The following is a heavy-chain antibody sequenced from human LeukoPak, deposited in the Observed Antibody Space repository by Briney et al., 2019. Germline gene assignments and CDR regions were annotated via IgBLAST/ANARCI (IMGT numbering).Heavy chain of an antibody. V-gene: IGHV4-59*08. D-gene: IGHD6-13*01. CDR2: IYSSGSA. CDR1: GASINNNF. CDR3: ARSGSSWYEYFQH. Sequence: SETLSLTCTVSGASINNNFWTWIRQPPGKGLEWIGYIYSSGSANYNPSLKSRVIISGDTSKNQISLNLTSVTAADTAVYYCARSGSSWYEYFQHWGQGTLVTVSS. J-gene: IGHJ1*01.